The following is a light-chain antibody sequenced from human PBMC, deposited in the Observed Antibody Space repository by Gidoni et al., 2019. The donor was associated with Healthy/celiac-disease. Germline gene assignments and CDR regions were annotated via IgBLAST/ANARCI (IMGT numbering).Light chain of an antibody. Sequence: QAALTQPRSVSGSPGKTVTISCTGTSSDVGGYNYVSWDQHHPGQAPKLVIYDVRKRPSAVPDRFSGSKSGTTASLTISGLQAEDEFDYHGCSYAGSHPLVFGGGTKLTVL. V-gene: IGLV2-11*01. CDR2: DVR. CDR3: CSYAGSHPLV. J-gene: IGLJ2*01. CDR1: SSDVGGYNY.